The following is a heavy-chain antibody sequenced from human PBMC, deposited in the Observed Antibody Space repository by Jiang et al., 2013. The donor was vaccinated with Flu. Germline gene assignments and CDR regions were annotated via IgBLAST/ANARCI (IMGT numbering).Heavy chain of an antibody. Sequence: GSGLVKPSETLSLTCTVSGGSISSSSYYWGWIRQPPGKGLEWIGSIYYSGSTYYNPSLKSRVTISVDTSKNQFSLKLSSVTAADTAVYYCARQERYCSGGSCPRGDYFDYWGQGTLVTVSS. V-gene: IGHV4-39*01. D-gene: IGHD2-15*01. J-gene: IGHJ4*02. CDR1: GGSISSSSYY. CDR3: ARQERYCSGGSCPRGDYFDY. CDR2: IYYSGST.